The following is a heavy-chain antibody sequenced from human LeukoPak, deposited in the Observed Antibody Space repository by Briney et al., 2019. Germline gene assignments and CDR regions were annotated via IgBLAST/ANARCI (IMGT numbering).Heavy chain of an antibody. Sequence: PGGSLRLSCAASGFTFSNYAMSWVRQAPGKGLEWVSTISNSGAGTYYADSVKGRFTISRDNSKNTLYLQMNSLRAEDTAVYYCARNTVFDYWGQGTLVTVSS. V-gene: IGHV3-23*01. D-gene: IGHD4-17*01. J-gene: IGHJ4*02. CDR3: ARNTVFDY. CDR2: ISNSGAGT. CDR1: GFTFSNYA.